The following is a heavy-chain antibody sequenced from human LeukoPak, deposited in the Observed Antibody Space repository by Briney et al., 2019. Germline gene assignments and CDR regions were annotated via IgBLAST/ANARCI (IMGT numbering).Heavy chain of an antibody. CDR1: DGSISSYY. D-gene: IGHD6-6*01. V-gene: IGHV4-59*01. Sequence: ASETLSLTCTVSDGSISSYYWSWIRQPPGKGLEWIGYIYYSGSTNYNPSLKSRVTISVDTSKNQFSLKLSSVTAADTAVYYCARAYSSSSDFDYWGQGTLVTVSS. J-gene: IGHJ4*02. CDR2: IYYSGST. CDR3: ARAYSSSSDFDY.